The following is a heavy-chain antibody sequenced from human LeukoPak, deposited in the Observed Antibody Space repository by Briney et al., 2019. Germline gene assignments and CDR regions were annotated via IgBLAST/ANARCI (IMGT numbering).Heavy chain of an antibody. Sequence: QTGGSLRLSCTASGFTFDDHVMSWFRQAPGKGLEWVGFIRSKAYGGTAEYAASLKGRFTISRDDSNSIAYLQMNSLKTEDTAVYYCTTDLGLGHDYVWGSSNWGQGTLVTVSS. CDR2: IRSKAYGGTA. CDR3: TTDLGLGHDYVWGSSN. D-gene: IGHD3-16*01. V-gene: IGHV3-49*03. CDR1: GFTFDDHV. J-gene: IGHJ4*02.